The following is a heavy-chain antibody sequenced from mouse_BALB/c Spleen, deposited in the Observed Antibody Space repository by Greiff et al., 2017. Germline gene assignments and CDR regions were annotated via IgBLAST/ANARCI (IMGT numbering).Heavy chain of an antibody. CDR1: GFTFSSFG. D-gene: IGHD1-2*01. CDR3: ARSNYGYGFAY. Sequence: EVKVVESGGGLVQPGGSRKLSCAASGFTFSSFGMHWVRQAPEKGLEWVAYISSGSSTIYYADTVKGRFTISRDNPKNTLFLQMTSLRSEDTAMYYCARSNYGYGFAYWGQGTTLTVSS. CDR2: ISSGSSTI. V-gene: IGHV5-17*02. J-gene: IGHJ2*01.